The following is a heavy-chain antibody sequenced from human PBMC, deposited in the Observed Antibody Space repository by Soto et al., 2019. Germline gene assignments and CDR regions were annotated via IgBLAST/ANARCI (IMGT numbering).Heavy chain of an antibody. CDR3: ARGTWYPTNYYYYGMDV. V-gene: IGHV1-69*13. J-gene: IGHJ6*02. D-gene: IGHD6-13*01. CDR1: GGTFSSYA. CDR2: IIPIFGTA. Sequence: SVKVSCKAPGGTFSSYAISWVRQAPGQGLEWMGGIIPIFGTANYAQKFQGRVTITADESTSTAYMELSSLRSEDTAVYYCARGTWYPTNYYYYGMDVWGQGTTVTVSS.